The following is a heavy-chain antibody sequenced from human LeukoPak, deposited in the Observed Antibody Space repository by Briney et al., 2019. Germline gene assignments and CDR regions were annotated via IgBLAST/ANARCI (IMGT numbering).Heavy chain of an antibody. CDR3: ARGGFDY. Sequence: ASVKVSCKASGYTFTGYYLHWVRQAPGQGLEWMGWISPNSDDTNYAQKFRGRVNMTRDTSICTAYMELSRLRSDDTAIYYCARGGFDYWGQGTLVTVSS. J-gene: IGHJ4*02. CDR2: ISPNSDDT. V-gene: IGHV1-2*02. CDR1: GYTFTGYY.